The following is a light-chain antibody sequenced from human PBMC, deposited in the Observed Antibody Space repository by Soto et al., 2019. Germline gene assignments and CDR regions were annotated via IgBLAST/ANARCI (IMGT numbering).Light chain of an antibody. V-gene: IGKV1-9*01. J-gene: IGKJ3*01. CDR3: QHLNGDSFT. CDR2: AAS. CDR1: QGISSN. Sequence: IQLTQSPSSLSASVGDRVTITCRASQGISSNLAWYQQKPGKAPKLLIYAASTLQSGVPSTFSGSGCGIDCTLTVSSLQPEDLAIYYCQHLNGDSFTFDAGTKVDI.